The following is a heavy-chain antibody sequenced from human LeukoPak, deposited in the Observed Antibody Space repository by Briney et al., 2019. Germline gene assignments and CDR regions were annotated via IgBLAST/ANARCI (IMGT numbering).Heavy chain of an antibody. J-gene: IGHJ4*02. CDR3: AGGYYYGSGSYYNCCYFDY. Sequence: SETLSLTCTVSGGSISSYYWSWIRQPAGKGLEWIGRIHTSGSTNYNPSLKSRVTMSVDTSKNQFSLKLSSVTAADTAVYYCAGGYYYGSGSYYNCCYFDYWGQGTLVTVSS. CDR2: IHTSGST. CDR1: GGSISSYY. D-gene: IGHD3-10*01. V-gene: IGHV4-4*07.